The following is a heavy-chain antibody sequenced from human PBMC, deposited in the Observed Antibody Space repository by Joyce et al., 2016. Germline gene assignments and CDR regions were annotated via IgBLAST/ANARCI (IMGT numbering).Heavy chain of an antibody. D-gene: IGHD6-19*01. Sequence: EVQLVASGGDLVQPGGSLRLSCAASGVAIGGYWMMWVRKAPGKGLEWVANIKQDGSEEYYVDSVRGRFIISRDNAKNSLYLQMNSLRDEDTGVYYCARGAGWVMDVWGQGTTVIVSS. CDR2: IKQDGSEE. V-gene: IGHV3-7*01. J-gene: IGHJ6*02. CDR1: GVAIGGYW. CDR3: ARGAGWVMDV.